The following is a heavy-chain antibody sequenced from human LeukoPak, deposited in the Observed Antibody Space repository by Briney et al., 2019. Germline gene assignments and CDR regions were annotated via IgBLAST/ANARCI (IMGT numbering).Heavy chain of an antibody. CDR2: MAHDVSNI. CDR3: ARDPFVGIPDYFDS. D-gene: IGHD1-26*01. CDR1: GFTFSNYA. J-gene: IGHJ4*02. Sequence: GRSLRLSCAASGFTFSNYAMHWVRQAPGKGLQWVAVMAHDVSNIYYADSVRGRFTISRDNSKNMLFLQMNSLTSGDTAVYYCARDPFVGIPDYFDSWGQGTLVAVSS. V-gene: IGHV3-30-3*01.